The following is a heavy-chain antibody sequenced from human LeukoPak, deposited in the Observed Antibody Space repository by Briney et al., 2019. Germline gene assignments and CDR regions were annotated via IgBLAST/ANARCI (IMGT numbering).Heavy chain of an antibody. D-gene: IGHD6-19*01. CDR2: IYYSGST. CDR3: ARDRLAVAGFDY. J-gene: IGHJ4*02. Sequence: SETLSLTCTVSGGSISSYYWSWIRQPPGKGLEWIGYIYYSGSTNYNPSLKSRVTISVDTSKNQFSLKLSSVTAADTAVYYCARDRLAVAGFDYWGQGTLVTVSS. CDR1: GGSISSYY. V-gene: IGHV4-59*01.